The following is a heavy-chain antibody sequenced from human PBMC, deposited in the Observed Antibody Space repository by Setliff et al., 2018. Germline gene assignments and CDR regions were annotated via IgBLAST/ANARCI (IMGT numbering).Heavy chain of an antibody. CDR2: ILDDGVKK. CDR3: ARDNGRLPTEKSPYYFYYMDV. Sequence: GGSLRLSCAASGFTFSTYRMHWVRQAPGKGLEWVAVILDDGVKKYHADSVKGRFTISRDNSKNTLYLQMNSLGAEDTAVYYCARDNGRLPTEKSPYYFYYMDVWGEGTTVTVSS. CDR1: GFTFSTYR. J-gene: IGHJ6*03. V-gene: IGHV3-33*08. D-gene: IGHD4-4*01.